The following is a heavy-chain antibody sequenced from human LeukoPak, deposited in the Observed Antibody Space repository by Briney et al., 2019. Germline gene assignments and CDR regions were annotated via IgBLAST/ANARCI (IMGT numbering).Heavy chain of an antibody. J-gene: IGHJ4*02. D-gene: IGHD3-10*01. CDR3: AADWKASGSADY. Sequence: ASVKVSCKASGFTFTSSAMQWVRQARGQRLEWIGWIVVGSGNTNYAQKFQERVTITRDMSTSTAYMELSSLRSEDTAVYYCAADWKASGSADYWGQGTLVTVSS. CDR1: GFTFTSSA. CDR2: IVVGSGNT. V-gene: IGHV1-58*02.